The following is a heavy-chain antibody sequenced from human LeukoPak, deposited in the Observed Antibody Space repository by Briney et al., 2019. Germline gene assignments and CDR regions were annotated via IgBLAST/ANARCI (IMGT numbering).Heavy chain of an antibody. J-gene: IGHJ4*02. CDR1: GFTFSDYY. V-gene: IGHV3-11*01. CDR3: ARGHYGLDY. Sequence: GGSLRLSCAASGFTFSDYYMSWIRQAPGKGLEWVSYAGFSGSSIYYAESMQGRFTISRDNAKNSLYLQMNSLRAEDTAVYYCARGHYGLDYWGQGTLVTVSS. CDR2: AGFSGSSI. D-gene: IGHD3-10*01.